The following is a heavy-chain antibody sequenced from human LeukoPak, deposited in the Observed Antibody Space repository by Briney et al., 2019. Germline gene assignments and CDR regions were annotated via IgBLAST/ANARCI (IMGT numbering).Heavy chain of an antibody. CDR2: IQYRGTT. D-gene: IGHD3-22*01. V-gene: IGHV4-39*01. J-gene: IGHJ5*02. CDR1: GGSITSSNYY. CDR3: ARHLVSYDRGYSWFDP. Sequence: SQTLSLTCTVSGGSITSSNYYCGWLRQPPGKGLEWIAPIQYRGTTHYNPSPKSRVTISVDSSQNTFSLRLSDLTAADTVADYCARHLVSYDRGYSWFDPRGRGTLVSVSS.